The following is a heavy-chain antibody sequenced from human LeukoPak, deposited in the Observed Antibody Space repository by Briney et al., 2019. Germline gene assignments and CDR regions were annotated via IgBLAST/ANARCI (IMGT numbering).Heavy chain of an antibody. J-gene: IGHJ4*02. Sequence: PGRSLRLSCAASGFTFSSYGMHWVRQAPGKGLEWVSSITTSRDQYHADSVKGRFTVSRDNAKSSVYLQMDSLRADDTAVYYCARDSYCPNDVCYDYWGQGVLVTVS. CDR3: ARDSYCPNDVCYDY. CDR2: ITTSRDQ. V-gene: IGHV3-21*06. CDR1: GFTFSSYG. D-gene: IGHD2-8*01.